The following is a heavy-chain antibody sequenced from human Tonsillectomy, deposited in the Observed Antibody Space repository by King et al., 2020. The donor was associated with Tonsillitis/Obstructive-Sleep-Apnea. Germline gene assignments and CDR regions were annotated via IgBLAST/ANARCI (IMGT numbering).Heavy chain of an antibody. J-gene: IGHJ1*01. CDR2: IIQSGST. CDR1: SGSFSAYS. CDR3: AKSSSWYGRYFHP. Sequence: VQLQQWGAGLLKASETLSLTCGVSSGSFSAYSWSWIRQPPGKGLEWIGEIIQSGSTNYNPSLKSRVTVSIDTSKNQLSLKLTSVTAADTALYYGAKSSSWYGRYFHPWGQGTLVPVSS. D-gene: IGHD6-13*01. V-gene: IGHV4-34*12.